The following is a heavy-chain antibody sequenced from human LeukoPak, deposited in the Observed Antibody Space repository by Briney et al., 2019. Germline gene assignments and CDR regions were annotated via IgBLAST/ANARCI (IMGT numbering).Heavy chain of an antibody. D-gene: IGHD6-13*01. CDR2: ITSSGTTT. J-gene: IGHJ4*02. CDR3: AKRVSTSGVYLAPDFDY. V-gene: IGHV3-11*01. Sequence: PGGSLRLSCAASGFPFSDYSMSWVRQAPGKGLEWVSYITSSGTTTYYADSVKGRFTISRDNARNSLYLRMNSLRAEDTAVYHCAKRVSTSGVYLAPDFDYWGQGNLVTVSS. CDR1: GFPFSDYS.